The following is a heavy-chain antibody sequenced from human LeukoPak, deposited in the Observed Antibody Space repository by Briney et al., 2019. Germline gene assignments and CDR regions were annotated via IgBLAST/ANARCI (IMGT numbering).Heavy chain of an antibody. Sequence: GGSLRLSCTASGFTFGDYLMSWFRQAPGKGLEWIGFISGGTAEYAASVKGRFTISRDDSTSIAYLQMNSLTTEDTAVYYCSRGSGWLSVYWGQGTLVTVSS. J-gene: IGHJ4*02. CDR1: GFTFGDYL. CDR3: SRGSGWLSVY. CDR2: ISGGTA. D-gene: IGHD6-19*01. V-gene: IGHV3-49*03.